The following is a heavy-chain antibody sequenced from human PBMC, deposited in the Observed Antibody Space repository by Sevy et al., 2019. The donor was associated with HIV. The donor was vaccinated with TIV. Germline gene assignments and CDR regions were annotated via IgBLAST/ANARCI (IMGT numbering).Heavy chain of an antibody. J-gene: IGHJ3*02. CDR3: ARRGGLTDEGFDI. D-gene: IGHD3-16*01. CDR2: ISSSSRYI. CDR1: GFVFSSYT. V-gene: IGHV3-21*01. Sequence: GGSLRLSCAASGFVFSSYTMNWVRQSPGKGLEWVSSISSSSRYIFYADSVKGRFTISRDNARNSLYLQMNSLRAEDTAVYYCARRGGLTDEGFDIWGQGTMVTVSS.